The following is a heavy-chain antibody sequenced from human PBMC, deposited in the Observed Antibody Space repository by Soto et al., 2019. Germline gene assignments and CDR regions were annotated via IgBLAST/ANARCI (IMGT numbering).Heavy chain of an antibody. J-gene: IGHJ3*02. CDR2: IIPILGIA. CDR3: ATRSGRDAFDI. D-gene: IGHD3-10*01. CDR1: GGTFSSYT. V-gene: IGHV1-69*02. Sequence: QVQLVQSGAEVKKPGSSVKVSCKASGGTFSSYTISWVRQAPGQGLEWMGRIIPILGIANYAQKFQGRVTITADKSTSTAYMELSGLRSEDTAVYYCATRSGRDAFDILGQGTMVTVSS.